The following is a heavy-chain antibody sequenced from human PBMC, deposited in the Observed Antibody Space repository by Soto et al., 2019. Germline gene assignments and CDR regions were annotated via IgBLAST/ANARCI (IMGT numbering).Heavy chain of an antibody. CDR1: GYTFTGHY. CDR3: ARAYPSLYYYGMDV. D-gene: IGHD3-16*01. CDR2: INPNSGGT. J-gene: IGHJ6*02. Sequence: ASVKVSRKASGYTFTGHYMHWVRQAPGQGLEWMGWINPNSGGTNYAQKFQGRVTMTRDTAISTAYMELSRLRSDDTAVYYCARAYPSLYYYGMDVWGQGTTVTVSS. V-gene: IGHV1-2*02.